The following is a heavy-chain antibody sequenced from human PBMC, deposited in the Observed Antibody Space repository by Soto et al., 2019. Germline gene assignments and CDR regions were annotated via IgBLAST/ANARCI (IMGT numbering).Heavy chain of an antibody. CDR3: GRRSGYSGYGLGYGMDV. CDR1: GGTFSSYA. J-gene: IGHJ6*02. Sequence: QVQLVQSGAEVKKPGSSVKVSCKASGGTFSSYAISWVRQAPGQGLEWMGGIIPIFGTANYAQKFQGRVTITADKSTSTAYMELGSLRSEDTAVYYCGRRSGYSGYGLGYGMDVWGQGTTVTVSS. CDR2: IIPIFGTA. V-gene: IGHV1-69*06. D-gene: IGHD5-12*01.